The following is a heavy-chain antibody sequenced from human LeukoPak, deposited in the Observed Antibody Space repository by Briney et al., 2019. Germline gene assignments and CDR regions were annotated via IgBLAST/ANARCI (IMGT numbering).Heavy chain of an antibody. J-gene: IGHJ4*02. CDR1: GFTFSTFG. V-gene: IGHV3-48*03. CDR2: ISSSADTI. Sequence: GGSLRLSCAASGFTFSTFGMNWVRQVPGEGLEWVSYISSSADTIYYADSVRGRFTISRDNPMNSLYLQMDSLRAEDTAVYFCARDDSATYTTAYFDYWGQGTLVTVSS. CDR3: ARDDSATYTTAYFDY. D-gene: IGHD2/OR15-2a*01.